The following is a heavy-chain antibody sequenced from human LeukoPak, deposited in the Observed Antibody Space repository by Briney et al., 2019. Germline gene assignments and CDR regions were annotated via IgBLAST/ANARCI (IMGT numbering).Heavy chain of an antibody. Sequence: GGSLRLSCAAPGFTFSSYAMSWVRQAPGKGLEWVSAISGSGGSTYYADSVKGRFTISRDNSKNTLYLQMNSLRAEDTAVYYCARDRYGSGSYYNADYWGQGTLVTVSS. D-gene: IGHD3-10*01. CDR1: GFTFSSYA. CDR3: ARDRYGSGSYYNADY. CDR2: ISGSGGST. J-gene: IGHJ4*02. V-gene: IGHV3-23*01.